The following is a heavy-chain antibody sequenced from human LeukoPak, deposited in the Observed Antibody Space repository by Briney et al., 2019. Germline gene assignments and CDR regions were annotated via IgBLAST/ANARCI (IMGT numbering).Heavy chain of an antibody. V-gene: IGHV3-74*01. CDR1: GFTLSSNW. Sequence: GGSLRLSCAVSGFTLSSNWMHWVRQAPGKGLEWVARIDNDGSGTSYADSVKGRFTISRDTAKNTVFLQMNSLRVEDTAVYYCATVFDYWGRGTLVTVSS. CDR3: ATVFDY. CDR2: IDNDGSGT. J-gene: IGHJ4*02.